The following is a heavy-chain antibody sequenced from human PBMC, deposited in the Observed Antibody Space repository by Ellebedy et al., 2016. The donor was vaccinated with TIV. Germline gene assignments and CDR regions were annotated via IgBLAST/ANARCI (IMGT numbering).Heavy chain of an antibody. CDR3: AREDLLPSSSSHHYGIDV. CDR1: GYTFTNYY. Sequence: AASVKVSCKASGYTFTNYYMHWVRQAPGQGLEWMGIIEPRGGTTNYAQKFQGRVTVTRDTSTSTVYMELRSLRSEDTAVYYCAREDLLPSSSSHHYGIDVWGQGTTVTVSS. D-gene: IGHD6-6*01. CDR2: IEPRGGTT. V-gene: IGHV1-46*01. J-gene: IGHJ6*02.